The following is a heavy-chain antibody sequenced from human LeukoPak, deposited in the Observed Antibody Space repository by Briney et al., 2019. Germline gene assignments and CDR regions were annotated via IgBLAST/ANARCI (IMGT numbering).Heavy chain of an antibody. CDR2: IKQDGSEK. J-gene: IGHJ4*02. V-gene: IGHV3-7*03. D-gene: IGHD3-22*01. Sequence: PGGSLRLSCAASGFTFSSYWMSWVRQAPGKGLEWVANIKQDGSEKYYVDSVKGRFTISRDNAKNSLYLQMNSLRAEDTAVYYCASLAYYYDSSGYYRGVDYWGQGTLVTVSS. CDR1: GFTFSSYW. CDR3: ASLAYYYDSSGYYRGVDY.